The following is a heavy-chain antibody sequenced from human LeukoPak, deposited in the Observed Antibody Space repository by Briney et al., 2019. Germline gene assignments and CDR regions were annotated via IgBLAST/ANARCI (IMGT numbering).Heavy chain of an antibody. Sequence: ASVKVSCKVSGYTFTAYYIHWVRQAPGQGLEWMGWINPNSGGTSYAQKFQDRVTMTRDTSISTVYMELSRLRFDDTAVYYCAMKAVPRPRLHDAFDFWGQGTVVSVSS. CDR2: INPNSGGT. V-gene: IGHV1-2*02. CDR1: GYTFTAYY. CDR3: AMKAVPRPRLHDAFDF. D-gene: IGHD5-24*01. J-gene: IGHJ3*01.